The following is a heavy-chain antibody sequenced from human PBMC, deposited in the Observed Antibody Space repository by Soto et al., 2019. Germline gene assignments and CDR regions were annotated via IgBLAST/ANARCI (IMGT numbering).Heavy chain of an antibody. CDR1: GGTFSSYA. Sequence: GASVKASCKASGGTFSSYAISWVRQAPGQGLEWMGGIIPIFGTANYAQKFQGRVTITADESTSTAYMELSSLRSEDTAVYYCAREIYYYYGMDVWGQGTTVTVSS. CDR3: AREIYYYYGMDV. J-gene: IGHJ6*02. CDR2: IIPIFGTA. V-gene: IGHV1-69*13.